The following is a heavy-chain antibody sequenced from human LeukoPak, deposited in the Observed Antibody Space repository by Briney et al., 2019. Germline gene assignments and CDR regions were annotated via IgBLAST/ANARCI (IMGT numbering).Heavy chain of an antibody. J-gene: IGHJ4*02. V-gene: IGHV3-7*01. CDR3: ARGSGIASYYFDY. CDR1: GFTFSSYW. D-gene: IGHD6-13*01. Sequence: PGGSLRLSCVASGFTFSSYWMSWVRQAPGKGLEWVANIKQDGSEKYYVDSVKGRFTISRDNAKNSLYLQLNSLRAEDTAVYYCARGSGIASYYFDYWGQGTLVTVSS. CDR2: IKQDGSEK.